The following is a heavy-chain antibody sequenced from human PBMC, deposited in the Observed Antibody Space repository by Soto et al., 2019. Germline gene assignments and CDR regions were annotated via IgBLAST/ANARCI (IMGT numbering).Heavy chain of an antibody. J-gene: IGHJ4*02. CDR3: ARVSGSGKYGFDS. Sequence: QVQLQESGPGLVKPSQTLSLTCTVSGGSISSGGYYWSWIRQHPGEGLEWVGYIYYTGSTYYNPSRKSRVTISLDTSKSQFSLRLTSVTAADTAFYYCARVSGSGKYGFDSLGEGTQVTFSS. CDR2: IYYTGST. CDR1: GGSISSGGYY. V-gene: IGHV4-31*03. D-gene: IGHD3-10*01.